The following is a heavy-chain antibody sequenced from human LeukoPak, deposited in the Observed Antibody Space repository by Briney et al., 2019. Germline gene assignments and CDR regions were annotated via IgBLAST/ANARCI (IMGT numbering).Heavy chain of an antibody. Sequence: PGGSLRLSXAASGFTFSDYYMSWIRQAPGKGLGWVSYISSSGSTIYYADSVKGRFTISRDNAKNSLYLQMNSLRAEDTAVYYCARDYQLAAFDIWGQGTMVTVSS. CDR3: ARDYQLAAFDI. V-gene: IGHV3-11*04. CDR2: ISSSGSTI. J-gene: IGHJ3*02. CDR1: GFTFSDYY. D-gene: IGHD3-3*02.